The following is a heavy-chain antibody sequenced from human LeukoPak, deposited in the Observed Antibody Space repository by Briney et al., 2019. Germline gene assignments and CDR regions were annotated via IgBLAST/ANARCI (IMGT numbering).Heavy chain of an antibody. J-gene: IGHJ4*02. CDR2: MNPNSGNT. CDR3: ARANTYCSGGSCYRITDY. D-gene: IGHD2-15*01. CDR1: GYTFTSYD. Sequence: ASVKVSCNASGYTFTSYDINWVRQATGQGLEWMGWMNPNSGNTGYAQKLQGRVTMTTDTSTSTAYMELRSLRSDDTAVYYCARANTYCSGGSCYRITDYWGQGTLVTVSS. V-gene: IGHV1-8*01.